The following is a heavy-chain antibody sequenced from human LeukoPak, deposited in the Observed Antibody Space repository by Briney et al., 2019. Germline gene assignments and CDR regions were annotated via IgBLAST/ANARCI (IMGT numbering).Heavy chain of an antibody. CDR3: ARARIEYKEFDY. V-gene: IGHV4-30-4*01. D-gene: IGHD6-6*01. J-gene: IGHJ4*02. CDR2: IYYSGST. Sequence: SQTLSLTCTVSGGSISSGDYYWSWIRQPPGKGLEWIGYIYYSGSTNYNPSLKSRVTISVDTSKNQFSLKLSSVTAADTAVYYCARARIEYKEFDYWGQGTLVTVSS. CDR1: GGSISSGDYY.